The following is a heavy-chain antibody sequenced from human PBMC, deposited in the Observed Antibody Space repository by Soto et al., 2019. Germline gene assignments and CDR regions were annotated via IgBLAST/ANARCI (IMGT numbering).Heavy chain of an antibody. V-gene: IGHV3-74*01. J-gene: IGHJ5*02. Sequence: EAQLEEFGGGLVQPGGSLRLSCAASGFNFSPYWMHWVRQTPGKGLVWVSRINAEGNTIYADSVKGRFTISRDNAKNMLYLQMTSLRAEDTAVYFCARGSNTAFDPWGQGTLVTVSS. D-gene: IGHD2-21*02. CDR3: ARGSNTAFDP. CDR1: GFNFSPYW. CDR2: INAEGNT.